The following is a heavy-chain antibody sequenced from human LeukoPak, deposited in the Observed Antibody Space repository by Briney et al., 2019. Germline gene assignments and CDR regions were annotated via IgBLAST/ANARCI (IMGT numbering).Heavy chain of an antibody. CDR1: GFTFSSYA. D-gene: IGHD3-16*01. CDR2: ISGSGGST. V-gene: IGHV3-23*01. CDR3: AKDLGFAYNYYYYGMDV. J-gene: IGHJ6*02. Sequence: GGSLRFSCAASGFTFSSYAMSWVRQAPGKGLEWVSAISGSGGSTYYADSVKGRFTISRDNSKNTLYLQMNSLRAEDTAVYYCAKDLGFAYNYYYYGMDVWGQGTTVTVSS.